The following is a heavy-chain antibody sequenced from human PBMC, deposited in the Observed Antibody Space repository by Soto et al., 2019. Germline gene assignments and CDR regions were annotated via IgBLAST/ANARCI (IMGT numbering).Heavy chain of an antibody. CDR2: IDPSDSYT. D-gene: IGHD6-6*01. V-gene: IGHV5-10-1*01. Sequence: GESLKISCKGSGYSFTSYWISWVRQMPGKGLEWMGRIDPSDSYTDYSPSFQGHVTISADKSISTAYLQWSSLKASDTAMYYCARGRKYSSSPYYYYGMDVWGQGTTVTVSS. CDR3: ARGRKYSSSPYYYYGMDV. J-gene: IGHJ6*02. CDR1: GYSFTSYW.